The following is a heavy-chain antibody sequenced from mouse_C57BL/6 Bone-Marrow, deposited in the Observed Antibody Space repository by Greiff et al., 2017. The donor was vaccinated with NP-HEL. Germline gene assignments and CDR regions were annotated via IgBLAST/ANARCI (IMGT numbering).Heavy chain of an antibody. CDR3: ARSAMDY. CDR2: INPGSGGT. J-gene: IGHJ4*01. Sequence: QVQLKESGAELVRPGTSVKVSCKASGYAFTNYLIEWVKQRPGQGLEWIGVINPGSGGTNYNEKFKGKATLTADKSSSTAYMQLSSLTSEDSAVYFCARSAMDYWGQGTSVTVSS. CDR1: GYAFTNYL. V-gene: IGHV1-54*01.